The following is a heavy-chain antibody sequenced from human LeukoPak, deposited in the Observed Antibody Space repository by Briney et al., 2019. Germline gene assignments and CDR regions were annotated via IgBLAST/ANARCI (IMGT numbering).Heavy chain of an antibody. J-gene: IGHJ4*02. CDR3: ARGRGAYCGGDCSYFDY. Sequence: GASVKVSFKASRYTFTSYDINWVRQATGQELEWMGWMNPNSGNTGYAQNFQCRVTMTMNTSIGTAYMELSSLRSEDTAVYYCARGRGAYCGGDCSYFDYWGQGTLVTVSS. V-gene: IGHV1-8*01. D-gene: IGHD2-21*02. CDR1: RYTFTSYD. CDR2: MNPNSGNT.